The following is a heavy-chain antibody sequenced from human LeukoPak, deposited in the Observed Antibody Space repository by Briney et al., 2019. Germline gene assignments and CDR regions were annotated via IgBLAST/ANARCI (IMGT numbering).Heavy chain of an antibody. CDR2: ISSSSSTI. D-gene: IGHD3-22*01. V-gene: IGHV3-48*01. CDR3: AKSVEPNYYDSHDAFDI. Sequence: PGGSLRLPCAASGFTFSSYSMNWVRQAPGKGLEWVSYISSSSSTIYYADSVKGRFTISRDNAKNTLYLQMNSLRAEDTAVYYCAKSVEPNYYDSHDAFDIWGQGTMVTVSS. J-gene: IGHJ3*02. CDR1: GFTFSSYS.